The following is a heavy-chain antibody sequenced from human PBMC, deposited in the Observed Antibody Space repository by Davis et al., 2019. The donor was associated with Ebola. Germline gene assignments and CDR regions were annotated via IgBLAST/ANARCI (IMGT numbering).Heavy chain of an antibody. CDR1: GYSISSGYY. D-gene: IGHD1-26*01. J-gene: IGHJ4*02. V-gene: IGHV4-38-2*02. Sequence: MPSETLSLTCTVSGYSISSGYYWGWIRQPPRKGLEWIGEIDHSGSTNYNPSLKSRLTISVDTSKNQFSLKLSSATAADTAVYYCARPVGVYYHYYWGQGTLVTVSS. CDR3: ARPVGVYYHYY. CDR2: IDHSGST.